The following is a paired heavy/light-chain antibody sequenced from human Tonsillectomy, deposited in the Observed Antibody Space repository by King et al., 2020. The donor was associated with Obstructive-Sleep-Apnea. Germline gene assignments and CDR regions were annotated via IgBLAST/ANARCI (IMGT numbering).Heavy chain of an antibody. V-gene: IGHV3-23*01. Sequence: EVQLLESGGGLVQPGGSLRLSCAASGFTFSSYAMSWVRQAPGMGLEWVSAISGSSGGTNYADSVKGRFTISRDNSKNTLYLQMNSLRAEDTAVYYCAKVVWTTVTTYEYFDYWGQGTLVTVSS. CDR2: ISGSSGGT. CDR1: GFTFSSYA. D-gene: IGHD4-17*01. CDR3: AKVVWTTVTTYEYFDY. J-gene: IGHJ4*02.
Light chain of an antibody. CDR3: QQYYSYPLT. V-gene: IGKV1-8*01. CDR2: AAS. CDR1: QGISSY. J-gene: IGKJ4*01. Sequence: AIRITQSPSSLSASTGDRVTITCRASQGISSYLAWYQQKPGKAPKLLIYAASTLQSGVPSRFSGSGSGTDFTLTISCLQSEDFATYYCQQYYSYPLTFGGGTKVEVK.